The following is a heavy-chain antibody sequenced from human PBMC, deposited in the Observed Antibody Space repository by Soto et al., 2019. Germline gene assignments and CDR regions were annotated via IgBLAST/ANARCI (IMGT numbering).Heavy chain of an antibody. CDR2: INAGNGNT. CDR1: GYTFTSYA. Sequence: QVQLVHSGTEAQKPGASVKVSCKASGYTFTSYAMHWVRQAPGQRLEWMGRINAGNGNTKYSQKFQGRVTITRDTSASTAYRELSSLRSEYTAEYYCARVGLPADPWGQGTLVTVSS. D-gene: IGHD5-12*01. J-gene: IGHJ5*02. V-gene: IGHV1-3*01. CDR3: ARVGLPADP.